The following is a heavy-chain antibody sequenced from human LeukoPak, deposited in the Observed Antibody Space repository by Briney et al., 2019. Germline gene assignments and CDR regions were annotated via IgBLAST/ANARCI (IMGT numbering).Heavy chain of an antibody. CDR3: ARGAAVGTNWAYFDY. Sequence: SVKVSCKASGGTLSGYSINWVRQAPGQGLEWMGGIIPFFGTANYAQNFQGRVTITADESTSTAYMELSSLRSEDTAVYYCARGAAVGTNWAYFDYWGQETLVTVSS. CDR2: IIPFFGTA. J-gene: IGHJ4*02. CDR1: GGTLSGYS. V-gene: IGHV1-69*13. D-gene: IGHD6-13*01.